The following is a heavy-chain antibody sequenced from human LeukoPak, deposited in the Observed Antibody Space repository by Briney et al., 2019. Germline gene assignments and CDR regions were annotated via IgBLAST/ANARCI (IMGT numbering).Heavy chain of an antibody. CDR2: INWNGGST. Sequence: RPGGPLRLSCAASGFTFSSYWMSGVRQAPGKGLEWVSGINWNGGSTGYADSVTGRFTISRDNAKNSLYLQMNSLRAEDTALYYCARERIITYGDYFNWFDPWGQGTLVTVSS. CDR3: ARERIITYGDYFNWFDP. CDR1: GFTFSSYW. J-gene: IGHJ5*02. V-gene: IGHV3-20*04. D-gene: IGHD4-17*01.